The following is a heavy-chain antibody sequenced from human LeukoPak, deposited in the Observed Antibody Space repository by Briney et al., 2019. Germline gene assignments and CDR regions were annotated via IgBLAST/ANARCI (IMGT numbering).Heavy chain of an antibody. D-gene: IGHD3-9*01. CDR1: GFTFSSYA. J-gene: IGHJ4*02. V-gene: IGHV3-30-3*01. Sequence: GGSLRLSCAASGFTFSSYAMHWVRQAPGKGLEWVAVISYDGSSKYYADSVKGRFTISRDNSKNTLYLQMNSLRAEDTAVYYCAREGYYDILTGYFDYWGQGTLVTVSS. CDR3: AREGYYDILTGYFDY. CDR2: ISYDGSSK.